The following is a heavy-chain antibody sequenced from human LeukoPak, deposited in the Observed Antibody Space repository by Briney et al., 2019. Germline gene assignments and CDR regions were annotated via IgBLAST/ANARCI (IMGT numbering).Heavy chain of an antibody. CDR1: GYTFTGYY. Sequence: ASVTVSFKASGYTFTGYYMHWVRQAPGQGLEWMGWINPNSGGTNYAQKFQGRVTMTRDTSISTAYMELSRLRSDDTAVYYCARVPYGDYYHFDYWGQGTLVTVSS. J-gene: IGHJ4*02. D-gene: IGHD4-17*01. V-gene: IGHV1-2*02. CDR2: INPNSGGT. CDR3: ARVPYGDYYHFDY.